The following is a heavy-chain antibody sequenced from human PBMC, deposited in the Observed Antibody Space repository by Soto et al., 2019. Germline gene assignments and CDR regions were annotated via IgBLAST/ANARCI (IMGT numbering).Heavy chain of an antibody. CDR3: ARDYNWRTPYYYGMDV. V-gene: IGHV1-18*04. J-gene: IGHJ6*02. Sequence: QVQLVQSGAEVKKPGASVKVSCKASGYTFTSYGISWVRQAPGQGLEWMGWISAYNGNTNYAQKIQGRVTMTTDTSTSTAYLELSSLRSADTAVYYCARDYNWRTPYYYGMDVWGQGTTVTVSS. CDR1: GYTFTSYG. CDR2: ISAYNGNT. D-gene: IGHD1-20*01.